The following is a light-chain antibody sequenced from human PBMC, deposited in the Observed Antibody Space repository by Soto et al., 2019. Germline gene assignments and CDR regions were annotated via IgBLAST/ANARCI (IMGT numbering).Light chain of an antibody. CDR3: QQFGNSPGFT. CDR1: QSINNRY. V-gene: IGKV3-20*01. J-gene: IGKJ3*01. Sequence: EIVLTQSPGTLSLSPGERATLSCRASQSINNRYLAWYQQKPGQAPRLLIYGASSRATGIPDRFIGSGSGTDFTLTISRLEPEDFAVYYCQQFGNSPGFTFGPGTKVDIK. CDR2: GAS.